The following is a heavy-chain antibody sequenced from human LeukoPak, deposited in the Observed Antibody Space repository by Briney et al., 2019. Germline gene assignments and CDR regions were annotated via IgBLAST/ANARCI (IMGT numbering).Heavy chain of an antibody. J-gene: IGHJ4*02. CDR1: SGSFSGYY. CDR3: APLYCSSTSCYYGH. D-gene: IGHD2-2*01. Sequence: SETLSLTCAVYSGSFSGYYWSWIRQPPGRGLEWIGEINHSGSTNYNPSLKSRVTISVDTSKNQFSLKLGSVTAADTAVYYCAPLYCSSTSCYYGHWGQGTLVTVSS. CDR2: INHSGST. V-gene: IGHV4-34*01.